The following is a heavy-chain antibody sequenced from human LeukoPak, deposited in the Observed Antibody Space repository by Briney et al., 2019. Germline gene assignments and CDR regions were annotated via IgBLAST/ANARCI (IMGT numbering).Heavy chain of an antibody. J-gene: IGHJ4*02. CDR3: ARRPNKSYFDF. CDR1: DDSIRLYY. CDR2: SHHSGNP. V-gene: IGHV4-59*01. Sequence: SETLSLTCSVSDDSIRLYYWNWIRQPPGEGLEWIGYSHHSGNPNYNPSLKSRVTLSVDTSKNRLSLRLISVNAADTAVYYCARRPNKSYFDFWGQGTLVTVSS.